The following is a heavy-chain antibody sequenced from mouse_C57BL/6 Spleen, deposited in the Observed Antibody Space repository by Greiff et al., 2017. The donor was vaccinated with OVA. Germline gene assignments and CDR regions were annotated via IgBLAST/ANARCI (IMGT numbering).Heavy chain of an antibody. J-gene: IGHJ4*01. CDR3: ARCDYEYYDAMDY. CDR1: GYTFTGYW. V-gene: IGHV1-9*01. Sequence: QVQLQQSGAELMKPGASVKLSCKATGYTFTGYWIEWVKQRPGHGLEWIGEILPGSGSTTYNEKFKGKATFTADTSSNTAYMQLSSLTAEDSAIYYCARCDYEYYDAMDYWGQGTSVTVSS. CDR2: ILPGSGST. D-gene: IGHD2-4*01.